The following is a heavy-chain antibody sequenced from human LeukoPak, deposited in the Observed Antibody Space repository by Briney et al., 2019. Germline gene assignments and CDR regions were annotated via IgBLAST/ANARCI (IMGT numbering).Heavy chain of an antibody. CDR1: GFRFSSYA. D-gene: IGHD1-7*01. J-gene: IGHJ4*02. CDR3: AKDERNWNYNLASQTYD. V-gene: IGHV3-23*01. CDR2: ISGSGVST. Sequence: TGGSLRLSCAASGFRFSSYAMSWVRQAPGKGLEWVSAISGSGVSTYYTDSVKGRFTVPRDNSKNTLYLQMSSLRAEDTAVYYCAKDERNWNYNLASQTYDWGQGTLVTVSS.